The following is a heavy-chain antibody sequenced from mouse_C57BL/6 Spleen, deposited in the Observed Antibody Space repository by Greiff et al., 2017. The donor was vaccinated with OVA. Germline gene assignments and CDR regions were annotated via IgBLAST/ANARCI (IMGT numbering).Heavy chain of an antibody. CDR1: GYTFTSYG. CDR2: IYPRSGNT. D-gene: IGHD2-5*01. V-gene: IGHV1-81*01. Sequence: QVQLKQSGAELARPGASVKLSCKASGYTFTSYGISWVKQRTGQGLEWIGEIYPRSGNTYYNEKFKGKATLTADKSSSTAYMELRSLTSDDSAVYCGVHSNSYYYAMDYWGQGTSVTVSS. J-gene: IGHJ4*01. CDR3: VHSNSYYYAMDY.